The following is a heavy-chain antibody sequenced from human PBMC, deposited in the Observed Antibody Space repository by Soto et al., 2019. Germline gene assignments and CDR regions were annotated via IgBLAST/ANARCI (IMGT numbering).Heavy chain of an antibody. CDR1: GGTFSSYT. J-gene: IGHJ5*02. CDR2: IIPILGIA. CDR3: ARTLDSSSSSPFNWFDP. Sequence: QVQLVQSGAEVKKPGSSVKVSCKASGGTFSSYTISWVRQAPGQGLEWMGRIIPILGIANYAQKFQGRVTITADKSTSTAYRELSSLRSEDTAVYYCARTLDSSSSSPFNWFDPWGQGTLVTVSS. D-gene: IGHD6-6*01. V-gene: IGHV1-69*02.